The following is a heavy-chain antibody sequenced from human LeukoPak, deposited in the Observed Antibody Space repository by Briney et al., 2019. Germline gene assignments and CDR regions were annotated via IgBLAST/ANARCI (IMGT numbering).Heavy chain of an antibody. CDR1: GGSFSGYY. CDR3: ARHGPRVAVAKSFDY. CDR2: INHSGTT. J-gene: IGHJ4*02. V-gene: IGHV4-34*01. D-gene: IGHD6-19*01. Sequence: SETLSLTCAVYGGSFSGYYWSWIRQSPGKGLEWIGEINHSGTTNYNPSLKSRVTISVDTPKNQFSLKLSSVTAADTAVYYCARHGPRVAVAKSFDYWGQGTLVTVSS.